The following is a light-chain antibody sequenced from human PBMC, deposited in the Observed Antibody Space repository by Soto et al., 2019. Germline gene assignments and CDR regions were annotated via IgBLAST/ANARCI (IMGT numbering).Light chain of an antibody. CDR3: QQYYSTPYP. Sequence: IVMTQSPDSLAVFLGERAIINCKSSQSVLYSSNNKNYFAWYQQKPGQPPKLLICWASTRESGVPDRFSGSGSGTDFNLTVSSLQAEDVAVYYCQQYYSTPYPFGQGTKLQIK. J-gene: IGKJ2*01. CDR2: WAS. CDR1: QSVLYSSNNKNY. V-gene: IGKV4-1*01.